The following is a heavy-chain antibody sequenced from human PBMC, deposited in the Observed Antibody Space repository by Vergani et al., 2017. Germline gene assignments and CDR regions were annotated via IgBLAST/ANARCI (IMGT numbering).Heavy chain of an antibody. D-gene: IGHD5-18*01. Sequence: QVQLVETGGGVVQPGGSLRLYCATSGFSFNTYGAHWVRQAPGKGLEWVAFIGYDGRIKYNVDSVKGRFTISRDTSKKTLSLQMRSLRADDTAVYYCARDHSAMVTGGEANFDYWGQGTLVTVSS. CDR3: ARDHSAMVTGGEANFDY. CDR2: IGYDGRIK. V-gene: IGHV3-30*02. CDR1: GFSFNTYG. J-gene: IGHJ4*02.